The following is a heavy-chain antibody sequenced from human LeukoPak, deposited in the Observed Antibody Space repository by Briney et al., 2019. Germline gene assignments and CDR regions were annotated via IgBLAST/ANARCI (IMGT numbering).Heavy chain of an antibody. CDR2: IRGGDGSS. CDR3: AKDILMFGSYYQDAFDI. J-gene: IGHJ3*02. CDR1: GFTFSSYA. D-gene: IGHD3-10*01. Sequence: PGGSLRLSCAASGFTFSSYAMSWVRQAPGKGLEWVSAIRGGDGSSYYTDSVKGRFTISRDNSKNTLYLQMNSLRAEDTAVYYCAKDILMFGSYYQDAFDIWGQGTMVTVSS. V-gene: IGHV3-23*01.